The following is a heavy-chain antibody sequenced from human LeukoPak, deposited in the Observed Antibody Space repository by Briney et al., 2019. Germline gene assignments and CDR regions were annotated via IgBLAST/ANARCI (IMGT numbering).Heavy chain of an antibody. CDR1: GGSISSSSYY. CDR3: ARGRHSYFDY. Sequence: SETLSLTCTVSGGSISSSSYYWGWIRQPPGKGLEWIGSISYSGSTYYNRSLKSRVTISVDTSKNQFSLKLSSVTAADTAVYYCARGRHSYFDYWGQGTLVTVSS. J-gene: IGHJ4*02. CDR2: ISYSGST. V-gene: IGHV4-39*07.